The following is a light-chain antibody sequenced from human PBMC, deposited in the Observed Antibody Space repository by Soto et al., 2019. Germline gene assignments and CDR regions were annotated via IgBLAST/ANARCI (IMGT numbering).Light chain of an antibody. CDR3: LQHNSYPQR. Sequence: DIQMTQSPSAMSASVGDRVTITCRASQGISNYLAWFQQKPGKVPKRLIYAASSLQSGVPSRFSGSGSGTEFTPTISTVQHEDSATYYCLQHNSYPQRFDQGIKVEIK. CDR1: QGISNY. CDR2: AAS. V-gene: IGKV1-17*03. J-gene: IGKJ1*01.